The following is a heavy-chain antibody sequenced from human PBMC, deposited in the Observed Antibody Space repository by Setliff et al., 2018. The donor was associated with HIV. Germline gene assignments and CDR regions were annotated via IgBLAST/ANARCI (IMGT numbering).Heavy chain of an antibody. CDR3: ARDVGRDGYCFDH. CDR1: GYTFTGYY. Sequence: GASVKVSCKASGYTFTGYYMHWVRQAPGQGLEWMGWITPNSGGTNYAQKFQGRVTMTRDTSISTAYMELSRLRSDDTAVYYCARDVGRDGYCFDHWGQGTLVTVSS. D-gene: IGHD5-12*01. CDR2: ITPNSGGT. J-gene: IGHJ4*02. V-gene: IGHV1-2*02.